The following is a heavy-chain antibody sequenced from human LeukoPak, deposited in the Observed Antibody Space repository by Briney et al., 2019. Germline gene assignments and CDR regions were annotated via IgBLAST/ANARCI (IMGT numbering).Heavy chain of an antibody. J-gene: IGHJ4*02. V-gene: IGHV3-20*04. CDR1: GFTLHDYG. D-gene: IGHD3-22*01. CDR2: INWNSGST. CDR3: ARDAKYYFDSSGYH. Sequence: GGSLRLSCAASGFTLHDYGMSWVRHVPGKGLEWVSGINWNSGSTGYADSVKGRFTISRDNAKNSLYLQMNSLRAEDTALYYCARDAKYYFDSSGYHWGQGTQVTVSS.